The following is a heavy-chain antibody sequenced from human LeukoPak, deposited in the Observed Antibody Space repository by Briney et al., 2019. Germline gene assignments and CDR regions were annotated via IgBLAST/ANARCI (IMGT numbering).Heavy chain of an antibody. V-gene: IGHV3-21*01. CDR1: GFTFSSYS. Sequence: GGSLRLSCATSGFTFSSYSMNWVRQAPGKGLEWVSSISTSSSYIYYADSMKGRFTISRDNAKNSLYLQMNSLRAEDTAVYYCARHEWGITNAFDIWGQGTMVTVSS. D-gene: IGHD1-14*01. CDR2: ISTSSSYI. CDR3: ARHEWGITNAFDI. J-gene: IGHJ3*02.